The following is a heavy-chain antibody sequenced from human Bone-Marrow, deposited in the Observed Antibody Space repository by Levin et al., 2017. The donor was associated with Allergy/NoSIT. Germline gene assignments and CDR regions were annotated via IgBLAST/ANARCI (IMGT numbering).Heavy chain of an antibody. CDR1: GFIFSTFA. V-gene: IGHV3-23*01. CDR2: ISGSGSTT. Sequence: GESLKISCAASGFIFSTFAMSWVRQAPGKGLEWVSAISGSGSTTYYADSVKGRFTISRDNSKNTLYLQMNSLRAEDTGVYFCAQDRHVAVSLFQMWGQGTTVIVSS. CDR3: AQDRHVAVSLFQM. D-gene: IGHD2-15*01. J-gene: IGHJ3*02.